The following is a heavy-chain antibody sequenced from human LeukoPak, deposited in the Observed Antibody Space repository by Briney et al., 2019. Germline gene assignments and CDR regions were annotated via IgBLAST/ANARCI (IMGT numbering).Heavy chain of an antibody. J-gene: IGHJ4*02. CDR3: ARDPRGYSYGYVDY. CDR1: GGSISSSSYY. V-gene: IGHV4-39*02. D-gene: IGHD5-18*01. CDR2: IYYSGST. Sequence: PSETLSLTCTVSGGSISSSSYYWGWIRQPPGKGLEWIGSIYYSGSTYYNPSLKSRVTISVDTSKNQFSLKLSSVTAADTAVYYCARDPRGYSYGYVDYWGQGTLVIVSS.